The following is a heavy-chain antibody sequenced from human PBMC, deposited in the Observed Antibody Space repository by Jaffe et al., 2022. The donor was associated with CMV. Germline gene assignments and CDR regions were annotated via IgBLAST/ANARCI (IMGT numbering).Heavy chain of an antibody. Sequence: EVQLVESGGGLVKPGGSLRLSCAASGFTFSSYSMNWVRQAPGKGLEWVSSISSSSSYIYYADSVKGRFTISRDNAKNSLYLQMNSLRAEDTAVYYCARDFPPDDSSDWVAFDIWGQGTMVTVSS. CDR3: ARDFPPDDSSDWVAFDI. D-gene: IGHD3-22*01. CDR2: ISSSSSYI. J-gene: IGHJ3*02. V-gene: IGHV3-21*01. CDR1: GFTFSSYS.